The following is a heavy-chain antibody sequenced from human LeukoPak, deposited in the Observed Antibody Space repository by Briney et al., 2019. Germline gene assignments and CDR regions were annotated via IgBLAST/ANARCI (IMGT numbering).Heavy chain of an antibody. D-gene: IGHD5-18*01. CDR1: GFSVSSNY. CDR2: IYSGGST. CDR3: ARVEREYSYGYYYYYYMDV. V-gene: IGHV3-53*01. Sequence: PGGSLRLSCAGSGFSVSSNYMSWVRQAPGKGLEWVSVIYSGGSTYYADSVKGRFTISRDNSKNTLYLQMNSLRAEDTAVYYCARVEREYSYGYYYYYYMDVWGKGTTVTISS. J-gene: IGHJ6*03.